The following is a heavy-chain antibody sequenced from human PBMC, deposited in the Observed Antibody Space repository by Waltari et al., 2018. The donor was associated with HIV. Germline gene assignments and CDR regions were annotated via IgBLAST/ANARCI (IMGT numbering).Heavy chain of an antibody. CDR2: ISSSSSYI. V-gene: IGHV3-21*01. J-gene: IGHJ4*02. CDR3: ARDGRASSDYYDSSGYYSFFDY. D-gene: IGHD3-22*01. Sequence: EVQLVESGGGLVKPGGSLRLSCAASGFTFSSYSMNWVRPAPGKGLEWVSSISSSSSYIYYADSVKGRFTISRDNAKNSLYLQMNSLRAEDTAVYYCARDGRASSDYYDSSGYYSFFDYWGQGTLVTVSS. CDR1: GFTFSSYS.